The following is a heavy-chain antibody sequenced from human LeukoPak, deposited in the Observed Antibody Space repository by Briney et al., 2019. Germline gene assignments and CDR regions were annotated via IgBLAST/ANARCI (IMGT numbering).Heavy chain of an antibody. CDR3: ASEVPRTSRFDH. Sequence: ASVKVSCKASGLTLTTIYMHWVRQAPGQGLEWVAVLYPGGNKAIYAQRFRGRFTLTRDTSTNTVYMEVTSLASEDTAIYYCASEVPRTSRFDHWGQGTLVTVSS. D-gene: IGHD2-8*01. CDR1: GLTLTTIY. V-gene: IGHV1-46*01. CDR2: LYPGGNKA. J-gene: IGHJ4*02.